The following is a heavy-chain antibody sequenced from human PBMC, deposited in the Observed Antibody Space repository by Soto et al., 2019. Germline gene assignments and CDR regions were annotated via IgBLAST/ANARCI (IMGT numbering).Heavy chain of an antibody. D-gene: IGHD2-15*01. Sequence: PGGSLRLSCAASGFTFSSYGMHWVRQAPGKGLERVAVISYDGSNKYYADSVKGRFTISRDNSKNTLNLQMNSLRAEDTAVYYCAKALPKDIVMLVAAFDICG. CDR2: ISYDGSNK. CDR1: GFTFSSYG. V-gene: IGHV3-30*18. CDR3: AKALPKDIVMLVAAFDI. J-gene: IGHJ3*02.